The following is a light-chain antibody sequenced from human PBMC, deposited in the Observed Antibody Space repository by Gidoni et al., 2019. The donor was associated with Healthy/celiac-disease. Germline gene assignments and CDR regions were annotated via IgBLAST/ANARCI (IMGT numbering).Light chain of an antibody. CDR2: DAS. CDR3: QPYDNLPLT. V-gene: IGKV1-33*01. J-gene: IGKJ4*01. Sequence: DIQMTQSPSSLSASVGDRVTITCQASQDISNYLNWYQQKPGKAPKLLIYDASNLETGVPSRFSGSGSGTDFTFTISRLQPEDLATSYCQPYDNLPLTFGGGTKVEIK. CDR1: QDISNY.